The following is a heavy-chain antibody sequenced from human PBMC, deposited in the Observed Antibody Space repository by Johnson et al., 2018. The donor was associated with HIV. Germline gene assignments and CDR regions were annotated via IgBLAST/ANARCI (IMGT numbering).Heavy chain of an antibody. CDR1: GFTVSDNY. Sequence: VQLVESGGGLIQPGGSLRLSCAASGFTVSDNYMTWVRQAPGKGLEWVGRIKSKTDGGTTDYAAPVKGRFTISRDDSKNTLYLQMNSLKTEDTAVYYCTTPFHRHDAFDIWGQGTMVTVSS. CDR2: IKSKTDGGTT. CDR3: TTPFHRHDAFDI. V-gene: IGHV3-15*01. J-gene: IGHJ3*02.